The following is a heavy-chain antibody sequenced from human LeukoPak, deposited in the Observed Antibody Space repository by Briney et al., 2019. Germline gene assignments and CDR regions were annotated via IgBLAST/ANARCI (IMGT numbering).Heavy chain of an antibody. D-gene: IGHD3-10*01. J-gene: IGHJ4*02. CDR3: ANFGGSGTVY. CDR1: GFTFDDYA. Sequence: GGSLRLSCAASGFTFDDYAMHWVRQAPGKGLEWVSLISGDGGSTYYADSVKGRFTISRDNSKNSLYLQMNSLRTEDTALYYWANFGGSGTVYWGQGTLVTVSS. V-gene: IGHV3-43*02. CDR2: ISGDGGST.